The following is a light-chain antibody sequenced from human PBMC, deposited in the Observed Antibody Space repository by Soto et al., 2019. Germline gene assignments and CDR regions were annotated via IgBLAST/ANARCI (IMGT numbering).Light chain of an antibody. V-gene: IGLV2-14*01. Sequence: QSALTQPASVSGSPGQSVTISCTGTSSDVGAYNYVSWYQQHPGKAPKLMIYEVSNRPSGISYRFSGSKSGNTASLTISGLQAEDEADYYCSSYSSSDTLNVFGTGTKHTVL. J-gene: IGLJ1*01. CDR1: SSDVGAYNY. CDR2: EVS. CDR3: SSYSSSDTLNV.